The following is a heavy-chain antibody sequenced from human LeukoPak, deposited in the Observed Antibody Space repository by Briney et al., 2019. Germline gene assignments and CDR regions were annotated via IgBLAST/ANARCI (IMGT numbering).Heavy chain of an antibody. CDR2: IYSGGST. CDR1: GFTVSSNY. J-gene: IGHJ4*02. D-gene: IGHD1-26*01. CDR3: ARDAGSYYFDY. V-gene: IGHV3-53*01. Sequence: GGSLRLSCAASGFTVSSNYMSWVRQAPGKGLEWVSVIYSGGSTYYADSVKGRFTISRDNSKNTLYLQMNSLRAEDTAVYYCARDAGSYYFDYWGQGTLVTVSS.